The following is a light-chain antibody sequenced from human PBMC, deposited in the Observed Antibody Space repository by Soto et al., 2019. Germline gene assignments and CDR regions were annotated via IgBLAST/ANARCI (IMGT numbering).Light chain of an antibody. J-gene: IGKJ4*01. CDR2: WAS. V-gene: IGKV4-1*01. CDR3: QHYANWPLT. Sequence: DIVMTQSPDSLALSLGERATINCKSSQSVLHSSNNRNYLAWYQQKPGQPPKLLIYWASTRESGVPDRFSGSGSGTDFTLTITSLQAEDVAVYYCQHYANWPLTFGGGTKIESK. CDR1: QSVLHSSNNRNY.